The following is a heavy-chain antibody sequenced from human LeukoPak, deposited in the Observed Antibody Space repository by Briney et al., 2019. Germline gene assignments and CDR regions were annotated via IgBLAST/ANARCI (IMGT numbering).Heavy chain of an antibody. D-gene: IGHD6-13*01. Sequence: ASVKVSCKASGGTFSSYAISWVRQAPGQGLEWMGRIIPILGIANYAQKFQGRVTITADKSTSTAYMELSSLRSDDTAVYYCASIAHNWFDPWGQGTLVTVSS. V-gene: IGHV1-69*04. CDR3: ASIAHNWFDP. J-gene: IGHJ5*02. CDR1: GGTFSSYA. CDR2: IIPILGIA.